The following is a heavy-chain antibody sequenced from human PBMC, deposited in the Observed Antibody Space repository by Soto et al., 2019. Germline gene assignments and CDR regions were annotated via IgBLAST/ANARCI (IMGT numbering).Heavy chain of an antibody. CDR3: ARDLEDGNAILALDY. Sequence: ASVKVSCKASGYTFTSYGISWVRQAPGQGLEWMGWISAYNGNTNYAQKLQGRVTMTTDTSTSTAYMELRSLRSDDTAVYYCARDLEDGNAILALDYWGQGTLVTVSS. CDR2: ISAYNGNT. CDR1: GYTFTSYG. J-gene: IGHJ4*02. D-gene: IGHD3-3*01. V-gene: IGHV1-18*01.